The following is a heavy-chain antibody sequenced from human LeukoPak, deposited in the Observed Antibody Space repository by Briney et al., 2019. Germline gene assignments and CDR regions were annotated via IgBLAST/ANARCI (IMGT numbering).Heavy chain of an antibody. CDR2: INPSGGST. CDR1: GYTFTSYD. V-gene: IGHV1-46*01. J-gene: IGHJ4*02. CDR3: ARDSGYPRGLYYFDY. D-gene: IGHD5-12*01. Sequence: ASVKVSCKASGYTFTSYDINWVRQAPGQGLEWMGIINPSGGSTSYAQKFQGRVTMTRDTSTSTVYMELSSLRSEDTAVYYCARDSGYPRGLYYFDYWGQGTLVTVSS.